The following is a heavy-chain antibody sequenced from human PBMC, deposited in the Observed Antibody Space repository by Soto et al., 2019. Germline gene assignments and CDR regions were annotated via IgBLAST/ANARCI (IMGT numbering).Heavy chain of an antibody. D-gene: IGHD3-3*01. V-gene: IGHV1-18*01. CDR3: ARAGRNYDFWSGSYYFDY. CDR2: ISAYNGNT. CDR1: GYTFTSYG. J-gene: IGHJ4*02. Sequence: ASVKVSCKASGYTFTSYGISWVRQAPGQGLEWMGWISAYNGNTNYAQKLQGRVTMTTDTSTSTAYMELRSLRSDDTAVYYCARAGRNYDFWSGSYYFDYWGQGTLVTV.